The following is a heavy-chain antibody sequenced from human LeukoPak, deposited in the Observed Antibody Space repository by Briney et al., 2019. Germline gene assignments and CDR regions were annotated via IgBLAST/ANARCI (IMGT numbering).Heavy chain of an antibody. CDR1: GGSISSYY. CDR3: ARRAYSSSCYDAFDI. V-gene: IGHV4-4*09. CDR2: IYTSGST. Sequence: SEALSLTCTVSGGSISSYYWSWIRQPPGKGLEWIGYIYTSGSTNYNPSLKSRVTISVDTSKNQFSLKLSSVTAADTAVYYCARRAYSSSCYDAFDIWGQGTMVTVSS. J-gene: IGHJ3*02. D-gene: IGHD6-13*01.